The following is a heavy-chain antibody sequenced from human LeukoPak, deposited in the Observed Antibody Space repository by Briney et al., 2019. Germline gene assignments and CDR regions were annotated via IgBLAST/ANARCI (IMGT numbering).Heavy chain of an antibody. CDR2: ISDSGGST. Sequence: GGSLRLSCAASGFTFNTYSMNRVRQAPGKGLEYVSAISDSGGSTYYADSVKGRFTISRDNSKNTLYLQMSSLRAEDTAVYFCVRGYSFGPYGMDVWGQGTTVTVSS. CDR1: GFTFNTYS. D-gene: IGHD2-15*01. J-gene: IGHJ6*02. CDR3: VRGYSFGPYGMDV. V-gene: IGHV3-64D*09.